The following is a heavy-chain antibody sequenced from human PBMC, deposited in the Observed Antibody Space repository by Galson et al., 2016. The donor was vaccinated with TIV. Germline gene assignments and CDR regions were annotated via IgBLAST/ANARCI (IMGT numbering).Heavy chain of an antibody. CDR3: AKQLDFDQRVLDAFHI. J-gene: IGHJ3*02. V-gene: IGHV5-51*01. CDR2: IHPGDSDT. D-gene: IGHD3-9*01. Sequence: QSGAEVKKPGESLKISCKGSGYSFTSYWIAWVRQMPGKGLELMGVIHPGDSDTRYSPSFQGQVSISADRSISTAYLQWSSLKASDTAMSYCAKQLDFDQRVLDAFHICGQGTLLTVSA. CDR1: GYSFTSYW.